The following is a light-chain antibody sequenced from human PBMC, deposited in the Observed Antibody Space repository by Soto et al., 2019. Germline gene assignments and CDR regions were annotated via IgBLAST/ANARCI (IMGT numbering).Light chain of an antibody. Sequence: TPPASVSWAPGTAITLSLPGNRSDVGAYNYVSWYQQHPGKAPKLMIYDVSNRPSGISNRFSGSKSGNTASLTISGLQAEDEADYYCSSYTSSSAYVFGTGTKVTVL. CDR1: RSDVGAYNY. V-gene: IGLV2-14*01. CDR2: DVS. J-gene: IGLJ1*01. CDR3: SSYTSSSAYV.